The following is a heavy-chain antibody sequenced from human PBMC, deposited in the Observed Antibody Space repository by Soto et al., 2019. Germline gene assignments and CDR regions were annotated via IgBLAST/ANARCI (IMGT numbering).Heavy chain of an antibody. J-gene: IGHJ3*01. Sequence: SETLSLTCTFSGGSISSYYWSWIRQPPGKGLEWIGYIYYSGSTNYNPSLKSRVTISVDTSKNQFSLKLSSVTAADTAVYYCARRYGSAFDFWGQGTMVTVSS. CDR1: GGSISSYY. CDR2: IYYSGST. CDR3: ARRYGSAFDF. V-gene: IGHV4-59*01. D-gene: IGHD3-10*01.